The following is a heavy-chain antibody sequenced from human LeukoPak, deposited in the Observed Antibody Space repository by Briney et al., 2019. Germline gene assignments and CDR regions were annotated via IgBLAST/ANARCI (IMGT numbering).Heavy chain of an antibody. J-gene: IGHJ4*02. CDR3: ASSPQESFDTSGYL. V-gene: IGHV3-21*01. Sequence: GGSLRLSCAASGLTFSSYSMNWVRQAPGKGLEWVSSISSSSSYIYYADSVKGRFTISRDNAKNSLYLQMNSLRAEDTAVYYCASSPQESFDTSGYLWGQGTLVTVSS. D-gene: IGHD3-22*01. CDR1: GLTFSSYS. CDR2: ISSSSSYI.